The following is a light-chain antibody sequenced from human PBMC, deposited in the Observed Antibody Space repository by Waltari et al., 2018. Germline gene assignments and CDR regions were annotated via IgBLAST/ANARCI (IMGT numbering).Light chain of an antibody. Sequence: DIVMTQTPLFLPITPGEPASISCRSIQSLLHSNGNTYLHWYLQKPGQSPQLLIYGGSNRASGVPDRFSGSGSGTDFTLKISKVEAEDVGVYYCVQAIAFPYSFGQGTKVEIK. CDR2: GGS. V-gene: IGKV2-40*01. J-gene: IGKJ2*03. CDR3: VQAIAFPYS. CDR1: QSLLHSNGNTY.